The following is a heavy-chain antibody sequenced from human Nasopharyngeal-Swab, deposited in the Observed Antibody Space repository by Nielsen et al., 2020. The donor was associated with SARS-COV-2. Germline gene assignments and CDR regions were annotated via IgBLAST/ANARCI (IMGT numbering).Heavy chain of an antibody. V-gene: IGHV3-48*01. D-gene: IGHD5-18*01. CDR2: ISSSGNTI. Sequence: GESLKISCAASGFTFSSYSMNWVRQAPGKGLEWVSSISSSGNTIYYADSVKGRFTISRDNAKHSLYLQMNSLRGEDTAVYSCARVDSCGTFGAFDIWGQGTTVTVSS. J-gene: IGHJ3*02. CDR3: ARVDSCGTFGAFDI. CDR1: GFTFSSYS.